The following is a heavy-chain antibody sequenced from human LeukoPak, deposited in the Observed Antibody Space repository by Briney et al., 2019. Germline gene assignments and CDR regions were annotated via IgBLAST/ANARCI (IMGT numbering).Heavy chain of an antibody. CDR1: GFTFDDYA. CDR3: AKDSSGWPNDAFDI. CDR2: ISWNSGSI. J-gene: IGHJ3*02. D-gene: IGHD6-19*01. Sequence: GGSLRLSCAASGFTFDDYAMHWVRQAPGKGLEWVSGISWNSGSIGYADSVKGRFTISRDNAKNSLYLQMNSLRAEDTALYYCAKDSSGWPNDAFDIWGQGIMVTVSS. V-gene: IGHV3-9*01.